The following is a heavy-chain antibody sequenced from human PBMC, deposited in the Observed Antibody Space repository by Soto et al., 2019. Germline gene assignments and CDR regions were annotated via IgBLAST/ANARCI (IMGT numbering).Heavy chain of an antibody. CDR2: ISAHNGNT. CDR1: GYDFTTYG. CDR3: ARGRYGDY. V-gene: IGHV1-18*01. D-gene: IGHD1-1*01. Sequence: QVHLVQSGAEVKKPGASVKVSCKGSGYDFTTYGITWVRQAPGQGLEWMAWISAHNGNTDYAQKLQGRVTVTRDPSTSTAYMELRSLRSDDTAMYYCARGRYGDYWSQGALVTVSS. J-gene: IGHJ4*02.